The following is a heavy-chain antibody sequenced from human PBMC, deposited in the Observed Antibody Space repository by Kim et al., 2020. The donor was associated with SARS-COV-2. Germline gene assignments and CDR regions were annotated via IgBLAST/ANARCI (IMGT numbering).Heavy chain of an antibody. V-gene: IGHV3-48*02. D-gene: IGHD3-22*01. J-gene: IGHJ4*02. CDR3: ARDSGYYYDSSGYYY. Sequence: YGKGRVTISRDNAKNSLYLQMNSLRDEDTAVYYCARDSGYYYDSSGYYYWGQGTLVTVSS.